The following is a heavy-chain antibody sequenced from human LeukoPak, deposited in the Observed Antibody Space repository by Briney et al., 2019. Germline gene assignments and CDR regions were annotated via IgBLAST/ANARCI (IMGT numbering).Heavy chain of an antibody. Sequence: GGSLRLSCAASGFTFSSYSMNWVRQAPGKGLEWVSPISSSSSYIYYADSVKGRFTISRDNAKKSVYLQMNSLRAEDTAVYYCARRYCGGDCHIDYWGQGTLVTVSS. CDR3: ARRYCGGDCHIDY. D-gene: IGHD2-21*02. V-gene: IGHV3-21*01. CDR2: ISSSSSYI. CDR1: GFTFSSYS. J-gene: IGHJ4*02.